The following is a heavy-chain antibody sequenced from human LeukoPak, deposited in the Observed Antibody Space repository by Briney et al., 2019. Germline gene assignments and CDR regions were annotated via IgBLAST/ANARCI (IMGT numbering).Heavy chain of an antibody. V-gene: IGHV3-21*01. CDR2: ISSTSNYI. CDR1: GFTFSSYG. Sequence: MSGGSLRLSCAASGFTFSSYGMHWVRQAPGKGLEWVSCISSTSNYIFYADSVRGRFTISRDNAKNSLYLQMDSLRAEDTAVYYCARGGIITSYAFEIWGQGAMVTVSS. D-gene: IGHD1-26*01. J-gene: IGHJ3*02. CDR3: ARGGIITSYAFEI.